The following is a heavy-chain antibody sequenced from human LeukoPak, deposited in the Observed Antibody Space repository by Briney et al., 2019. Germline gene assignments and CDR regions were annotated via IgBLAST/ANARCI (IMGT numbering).Heavy chain of an antibody. CDR1: GYTFTDYY. V-gene: IGHV1-18*04. D-gene: IGHD6-13*01. Sequence: GASVKVSCKASGYTFTDYYLHWVRQTPGQGLEWMGWISAYNGNTNYAQKLQGRVTMTTDTSTSTAYMELRSLRSDDTAVYYCARDLVGIAAAGKDYWGQGTLVTVSS. J-gene: IGHJ4*02. CDR3: ARDLVGIAAAGKDY. CDR2: ISAYNGNT.